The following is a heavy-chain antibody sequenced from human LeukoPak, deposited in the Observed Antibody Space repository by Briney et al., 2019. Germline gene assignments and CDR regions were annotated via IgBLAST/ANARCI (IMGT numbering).Heavy chain of an antibody. CDR1: GGSFSGYY. D-gene: IGHD1-1*01. CDR3: ARYNWNDDGMDV. J-gene: IGHJ6*04. Sequence: PSETLSLTCAVYGGSFSGYYWSWIRQPPGKGQEWIGEINHSGSTNYNPSLKSRVTISVDTSKNQFSLKLSSVTAADTAVYYCARYNWNDDGMDVWGKGTTVTVSS. CDR2: INHSGST. V-gene: IGHV4-34*01.